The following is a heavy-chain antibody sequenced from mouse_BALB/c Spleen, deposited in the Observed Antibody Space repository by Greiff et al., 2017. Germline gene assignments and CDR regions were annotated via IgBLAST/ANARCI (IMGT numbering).Heavy chain of an antibody. CDR2: INSNGGST. CDR1: GFTFSSYG. Sequence: EVHLVESGGGLVQPGGSLKLSCAASGFTFSSYGMSWVRQTPDKRLELVATINSNGGSTYYPDSVKGRFTISRDNAKNTLYLQMSSLKSEDTAMYYCARENYYAMDYWGQGTSVTVSS. V-gene: IGHV5-6-3*01. J-gene: IGHJ4*01. CDR3: ARENYYAMDY.